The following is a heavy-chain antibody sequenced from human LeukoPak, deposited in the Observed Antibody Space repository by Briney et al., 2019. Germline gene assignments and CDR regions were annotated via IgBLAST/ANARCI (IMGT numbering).Heavy chain of an antibody. CDR2: INPSGGST. J-gene: IGHJ4*02. Sequence: ASVKVSCKASGYTFTNYYMHWVRQAPGQGLEWMGIINPSGGSTSYARKFQGRVTVTRDTSTSTVYMELSSLRSEDTAVYYCARDYIGYTSSWLDYWGQGTLVTVSS. V-gene: IGHV1-46*01. CDR1: GYTFTNYY. CDR3: ARDYIGYTSSWLDY. D-gene: IGHD6-13*01.